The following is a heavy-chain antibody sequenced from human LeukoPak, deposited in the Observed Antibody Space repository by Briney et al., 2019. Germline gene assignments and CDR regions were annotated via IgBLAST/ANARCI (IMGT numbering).Heavy chain of an antibody. CDR3: AKGYSSSWKLFDY. CDR1: GFTFSSYA. Sequence: GGSLRLSCAASGFTFSSYAMNWVRQAPGKGLKWVSTISGSGGSTYYADSVKGRSTISRDNSKNTLYLQMNSLRAEDTAVYYCAKGYSSSWKLFDYWGQGTLVTVSS. V-gene: IGHV3-23*01. CDR2: ISGSGGST. D-gene: IGHD6-13*01. J-gene: IGHJ4*02.